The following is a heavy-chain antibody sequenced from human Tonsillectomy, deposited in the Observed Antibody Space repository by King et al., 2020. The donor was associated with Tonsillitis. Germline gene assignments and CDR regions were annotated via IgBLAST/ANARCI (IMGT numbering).Heavy chain of an antibody. CDR3: AKGGDCSSASCYKGGMDV. V-gene: IGHV3-23*04. CDR2: ISGSGGST. J-gene: IGHJ6*02. Sequence: VQLVESGGGLVQPGGSLRLSCAASGFTFSSYAMSWVRQAPGKGLEWVSAISGSGGSTYYADSVKGRFTISRDNSKNTLYLQMNSLRAEDTAVYYCAKGGDCSSASCYKGGMDVWGQGTTVTASS. CDR1: GFTFSSYA. D-gene: IGHD2-2*02.